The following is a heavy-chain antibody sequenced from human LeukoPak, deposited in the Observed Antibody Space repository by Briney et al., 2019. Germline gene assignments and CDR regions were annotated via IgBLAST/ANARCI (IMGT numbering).Heavy chain of an antibody. CDR1: GFTFSSYG. J-gene: IGHJ4*02. V-gene: IGHV3-30*18. Sequence: GGSLRLSCAASGFTFSSYGMHWVRQAPGKGLEWVAVISYGGSNKYYADSVKGRFTISRDNSKNTLYLQMNSLRAEDTAVYYCAKPSISSSWLYYLDYWGQGTLVTVSS. CDR2: ISYGGSNK. CDR3: AKPSISSSWLYYLDY. D-gene: IGHD6-13*01.